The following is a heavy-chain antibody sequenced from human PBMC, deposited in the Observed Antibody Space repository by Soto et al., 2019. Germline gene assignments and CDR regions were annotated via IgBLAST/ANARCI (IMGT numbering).Heavy chain of an antibody. V-gene: IGHV4-30-4*01. CDR2: IYYSGST. D-gene: IGHD3-10*01. Sequence: PSETLSLTCTVSGGSISSGDYYWSWICQPPGKGLEWIGYIYYSGSTYYNPSLKSRVTISVDTSKNQFSLKLSSVTAADTAVYYCARDLGVWFGESNWFDPWGQGALVTVSS. CDR1: GGSISSGDYY. J-gene: IGHJ5*02. CDR3: ARDLGVWFGESNWFDP.